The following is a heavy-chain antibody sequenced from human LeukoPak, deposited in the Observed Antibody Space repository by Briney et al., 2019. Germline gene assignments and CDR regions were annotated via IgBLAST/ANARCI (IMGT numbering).Heavy chain of an antibody. J-gene: IGHJ4*02. Sequence: PGGSLRLSCSASGFVFTNYAMSWVRQAPGKGLEWVAFIRYDGSIKYYADYVKGRFTISRDNSKNTLYLQMNSLRAEDTAVYYCAKGGSSGWTFFDYWGQGTLVTVSS. CDR3: AKGGSSGWTFFDY. V-gene: IGHV3-30*02. CDR2: IRYDGSIK. CDR1: GFVFTNYA. D-gene: IGHD6-25*01.